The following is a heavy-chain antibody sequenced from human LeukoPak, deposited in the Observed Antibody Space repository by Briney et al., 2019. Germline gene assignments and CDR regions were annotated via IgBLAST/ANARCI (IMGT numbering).Heavy chain of an antibody. CDR3: AAVAYYDFWSGPPSYDY. J-gene: IGHJ4*02. D-gene: IGHD3-3*01. V-gene: IGHV1-69*13. Sequence: SVKVSCKASGGTFSSYAISWVRQAPGQGLEWMGGIIPIFGTANYAQKFQGRVTITADESTSTAYMELSSLRSVDTAVYYCAAVAYYDFWSGPPSYDYWGQGTLVTVSS. CDR1: GGTFSSYA. CDR2: IIPIFGTA.